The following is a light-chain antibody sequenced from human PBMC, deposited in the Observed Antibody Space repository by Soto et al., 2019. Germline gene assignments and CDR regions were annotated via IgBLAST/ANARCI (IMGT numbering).Light chain of an antibody. CDR3: SSYTSSSTYV. CDR2: EVS. CDR1: SSDVGGYNY. V-gene: IGLV2-14*01. J-gene: IGLJ1*01. Sequence: QSALTQPASVSGSPGQSITISCTGTSSDVGGYNYVSWYQQHPGKAPKLMIYEVSHRPSGVSHLSPGSQSGNTSSLTSSGLQAEDEADYYCSSYTSSSTYVFGTGTKLTVL.